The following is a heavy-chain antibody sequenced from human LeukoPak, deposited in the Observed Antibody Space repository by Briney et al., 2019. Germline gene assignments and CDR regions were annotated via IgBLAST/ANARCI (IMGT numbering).Heavy chain of an antibody. CDR3: ARQWGDDSSGYYYPPPDY. CDR2: ISGSGGST. CDR1: GFTFSSYA. V-gene: IGHV3-23*01. Sequence: PGGSLRLSCAASGFTFSSYAMSWVRQAPGKGLEWVSAISGSGGSTYYADSVKGRFTISGDNSKNTLYLQMNSLRAEDTAVYYCARQWGDDSSGYYYPPPDYWGQGTLVTVSS. J-gene: IGHJ4*02. D-gene: IGHD3-22*01.